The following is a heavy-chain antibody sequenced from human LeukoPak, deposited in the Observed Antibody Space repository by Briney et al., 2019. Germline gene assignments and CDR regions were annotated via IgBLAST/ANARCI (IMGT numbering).Heavy chain of an antibody. CDR1: GFTFSNYE. CDR2: ISSSGSTI. CDR3: AQIYTYGSSQFDY. Sequence: GGSLRLSCAASGFTFSNYEMNCARQAPGKGLEWVSYISSSGSTIYYADSVKGRFTISRDNAKNSLYLQMNSLRAEDTAVYYCAQIYTYGSSQFDYWGQGTLVTVSS. D-gene: IGHD5-18*01. V-gene: IGHV3-48*03. J-gene: IGHJ4*02.